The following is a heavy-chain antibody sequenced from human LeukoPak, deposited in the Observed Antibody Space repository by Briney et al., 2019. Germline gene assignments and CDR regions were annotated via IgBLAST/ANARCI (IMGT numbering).Heavy chain of an antibody. V-gene: IGHV1-2*02. Sequence: ASVKVSCKASGYTFTGYYMHWLRQAPGQRLEWMGGITPNDGGPNYAQKFQGRVTMTGDTSISTADMGLRSLTSDDTAVYYCARDLGYSGNWVTSFDSWGQGTLVTVSS. J-gene: IGHJ4*02. CDR1: GYTFTGYY. CDR2: ITPNDGGP. D-gene: IGHD5-12*01. CDR3: ARDLGYSGNWVTSFDS.